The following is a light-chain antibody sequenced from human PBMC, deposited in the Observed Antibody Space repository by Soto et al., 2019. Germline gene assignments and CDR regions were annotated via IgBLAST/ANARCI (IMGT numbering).Light chain of an antibody. CDR3: QQYSTYPWT. CDR1: PSISSW. V-gene: IGKV1-5*01. CDR2: DAS. Sequence: DIQMTQSPSPLSASVGDRVTITCRASPSISSWLAWYQQKPGKAPKVLIFDASSLESGVPSRFSGSGSATEFTLTISSPQPDDFATDYCQQYSTYPWTVGQGTKVESK. J-gene: IGKJ1*01.